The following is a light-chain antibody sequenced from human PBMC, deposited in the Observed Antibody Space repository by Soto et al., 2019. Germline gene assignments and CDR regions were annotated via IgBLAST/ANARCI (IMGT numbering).Light chain of an antibody. Sequence: QLVLTQPPSVSGAPGQRVTISCTGSSSNIGAGYDVHWYQHLPGTAPKLLIYANNNRPSGVPDRFSGSKSDTSASLAITGLQAEDEDDYYCQSYDISLYHLGVFGGGTKLTVL. V-gene: IGLV1-40*01. CDR2: ANN. CDR1: SSNIGAGYD. CDR3: QSYDISLYHLGV. J-gene: IGLJ2*01.